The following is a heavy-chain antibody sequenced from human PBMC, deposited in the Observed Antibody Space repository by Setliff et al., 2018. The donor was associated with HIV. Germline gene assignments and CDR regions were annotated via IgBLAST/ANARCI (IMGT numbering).Heavy chain of an antibody. V-gene: IGHV1-69*06. Sequence: GASVKVSCKASGGTFSSYAINWVRQAPGQGLEWMGGIIPIFGTTNFAQKFQGRVTITADKFTSTAYMELSSLRSEDTAVYYCASRTEVRGVTPREFRYFQHWGQGTLVTVSS. CDR1: GGTFSSYA. D-gene: IGHD3-10*01. CDR3: ASRTEVRGVTPREFRYFQH. J-gene: IGHJ1*01. CDR2: IIPIFGTT.